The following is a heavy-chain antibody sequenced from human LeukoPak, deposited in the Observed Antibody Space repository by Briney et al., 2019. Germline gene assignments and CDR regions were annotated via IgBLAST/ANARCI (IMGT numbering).Heavy chain of an antibody. J-gene: IGHJ4*02. CDR3: AKKLGSSPGDFFDY. CDR2: INDNGGGT. Sequence: YPGGSLRLSCVASGFIFSRYAMSWVRQAPGKGLEWVSDINDNGGGTFYADSVKGRFSVSRDNSKNTLYMQMNSLRGGDTAVYYCAKKLGSSPGDFFDYWGKGTLVTVSS. D-gene: IGHD6-6*01. V-gene: IGHV3-23*01. CDR1: GFIFSRYA.